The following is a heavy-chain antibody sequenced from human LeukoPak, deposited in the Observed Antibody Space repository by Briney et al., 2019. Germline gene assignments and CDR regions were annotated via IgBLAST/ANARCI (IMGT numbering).Heavy chain of an antibody. CDR3: ATQERDY. CDR2: ISGSGGST. V-gene: IGHV3-23*01. Sequence: PGGSLRLSCAASGFTFSSYAMSWVRQAPGKGREGVSAISGSGGSTYYADSVKGRFTISRDNSKHTLYLQMNSLRAEDTAVYYFATQERDYWGQGTLVTVSS. J-gene: IGHJ4*02. CDR1: GFTFSSYA.